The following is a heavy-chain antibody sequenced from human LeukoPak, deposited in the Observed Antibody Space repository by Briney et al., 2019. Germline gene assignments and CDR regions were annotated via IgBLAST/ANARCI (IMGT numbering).Heavy chain of an antibody. V-gene: IGHV3-23*01. CDR3: ARNRGGTYKYYMDV. CDR1: GFTFNNYA. CDR2: VSGSGGAT. D-gene: IGHD1-1*01. Sequence: GGSLRLSCAASGFTFNNYAMSWVRQAPGMGLEWLSYVSGSGGATYYAASVKGRFTISRDNSKNTVYLQMGSLRAEDTAVYYCARNRGGTYKYYMDVWGNGTTVTVSS. J-gene: IGHJ6*03.